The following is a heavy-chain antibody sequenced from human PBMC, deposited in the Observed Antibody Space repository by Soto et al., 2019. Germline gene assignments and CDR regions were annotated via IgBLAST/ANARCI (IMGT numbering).Heavy chain of an antibody. CDR2: VYYTGIA. V-gene: IGHV4-59*08. D-gene: IGHD3-9*01. CDR1: GGSLTSYY. J-gene: IGHJ4*02. Sequence: SETLSLTCTVSGGSLTSYYWSWIRQPPGKGLEWIGFVYYTGIASYNPSLKSRVTISVDTSKSQFSLQLNSVTAADTAVYYCARHRDYDILTHYRKYYFDFWGQGTLVTVSS. CDR3: ARHRDYDILTHYRKYYFDF.